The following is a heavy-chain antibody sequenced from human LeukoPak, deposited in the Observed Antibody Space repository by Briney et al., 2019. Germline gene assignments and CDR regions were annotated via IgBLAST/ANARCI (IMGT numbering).Heavy chain of an antibody. Sequence: PGGFLRLSCAASGFTFSSYEMNWVRQAPGKGLEYVAAINSNGYSTYYTDSVRGRFTLSRDNSKNTVYLQMSSLRAGDTAVYYCVKEILVTTSPFDYWGQGTLVTVSS. CDR1: GFTFSSYE. J-gene: IGHJ4*02. D-gene: IGHD4-17*01. V-gene: IGHV3-64D*06. CDR3: VKEILVTTSPFDY. CDR2: INSNGYST.